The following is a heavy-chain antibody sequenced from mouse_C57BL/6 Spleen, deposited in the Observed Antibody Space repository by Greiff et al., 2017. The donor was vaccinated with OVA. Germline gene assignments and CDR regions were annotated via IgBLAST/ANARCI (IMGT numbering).Heavy chain of an antibody. J-gene: IGHJ4*01. D-gene: IGHD2-14*01. CDR1: GYTFTSYD. Sequence: QVQLKESGPELVKPGASVKLSCKASGYTFTSYDINWVKQRPGQGLEWIGWIYPRDGSTKYNEKFKGKATLTVDKSSSTAYMELHSLPSEDSAVYFCAREEPPDKYEEGMDYWGQGTSVTVSS. V-gene: IGHV1-85*01. CDR3: AREEPPDKYEEGMDY. CDR2: IYPRDGST.